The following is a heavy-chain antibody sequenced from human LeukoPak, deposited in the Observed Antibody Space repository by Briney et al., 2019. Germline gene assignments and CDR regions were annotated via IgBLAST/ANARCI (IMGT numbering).Heavy chain of an antibody. D-gene: IGHD2-2*01. CDR1: GGSFSGYY. J-gene: IGHJ6*03. Sequence: SETLSLTCAVYGGSFSGYYWSWFRQPPGKGLEWIGEINHSGSTNYNPSLKSRVTISVDTSKNQFSLKLSSVTAADTAVYYCARGKVVPGYYYYMDVWGKGTTVTVSS. CDR3: ARGKVVPGYYYYMDV. V-gene: IGHV4-34*01. CDR2: INHSGST.